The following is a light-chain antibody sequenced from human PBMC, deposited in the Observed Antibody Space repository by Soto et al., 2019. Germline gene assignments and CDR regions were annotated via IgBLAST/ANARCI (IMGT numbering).Light chain of an antibody. CDR3: QKYNDWPIT. CDR2: GAS. V-gene: IGKV3-15*01. Sequence: EVVMTQSPATLSVSPGERVILSCRSSQSVGDNLTWLQQKPGQGPRLLIYGASTRATGIPARFSSSGSETELTLTISSLLSEDSAVYLCQKYNDWPITFGQGTRLEIK. CDR1: QSVGDN. J-gene: IGKJ5*01.